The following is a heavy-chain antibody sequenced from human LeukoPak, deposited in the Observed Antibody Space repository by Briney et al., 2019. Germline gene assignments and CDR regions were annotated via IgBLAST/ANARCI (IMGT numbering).Heavy chain of an antibody. CDR1: GYTFTGYY. J-gene: IGHJ4*02. V-gene: IGHV1-2*02. Sequence: ASVKVSCKASGYTFTGYYMHWVRQAPGQELEWMGWINPNSGGTNYAQKFQGRVTMTRDTSISTAYMELSRLRSDDTAVYYCARPEALIQLYGVWGQGTLVTVSS. CDR3: ARPEALIQLYGV. D-gene: IGHD5-18*01. CDR2: INPNSGGT.